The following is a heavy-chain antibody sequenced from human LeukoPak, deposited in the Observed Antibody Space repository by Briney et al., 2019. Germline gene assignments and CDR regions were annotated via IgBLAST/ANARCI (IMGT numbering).Heavy chain of an antibody. CDR2: INHSGST. CDR1: GGSFSGYY. V-gene: IGHV4-34*01. Sequence: SETLSLTCAVYGGSFSGYYWSWIRQPPGKGLEWIGEINHSGSTNYNPSLKSRVTISVDTSKNQFSLKLSSVTAADTAVYYCARADPYYYDTSTLFDYWGQGTLVTVSS. D-gene: IGHD3-22*01. J-gene: IGHJ4*02. CDR3: ARADPYYYDTSTLFDY.